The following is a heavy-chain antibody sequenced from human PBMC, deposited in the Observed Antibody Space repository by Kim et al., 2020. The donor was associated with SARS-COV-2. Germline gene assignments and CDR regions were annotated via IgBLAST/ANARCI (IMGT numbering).Heavy chain of an antibody. CDR2: IYYSGST. J-gene: IGHJ6*02. D-gene: IGHD3-10*01. V-gene: IGHV4-30-2*01. Sequence: SETLSLTCAVSGGSISSGGYSWSWIRQPPGKGLEWIGYIYYSGSTYYNPSLKSRVTISVDRSKNQFSLKLSSVTAADPAVYYCARGYGSGSPYGMDVWGQGTTVTVSS. CDR3: ARGYGSGSPYGMDV. CDR1: GGSISSGGYS.